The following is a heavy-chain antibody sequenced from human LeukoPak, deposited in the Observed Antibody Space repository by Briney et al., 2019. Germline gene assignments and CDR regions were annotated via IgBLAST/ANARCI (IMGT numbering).Heavy chain of an antibody. CDR1: GFTFSSFS. Sequence: PGGSLRLSCAASGFTFSSFSVNWVRQAPGKGLEWVSSISSTSSYIYYADSVKGRFTISRDKDKNSVYLQMTSLRAEDTAVYYCARDGGVVAATLEDWGQGTLVTVSS. CDR2: ISSTSSYI. V-gene: IGHV3-21*01. CDR3: ARDGGVVAATLED. J-gene: IGHJ4*02. D-gene: IGHD2-15*01.